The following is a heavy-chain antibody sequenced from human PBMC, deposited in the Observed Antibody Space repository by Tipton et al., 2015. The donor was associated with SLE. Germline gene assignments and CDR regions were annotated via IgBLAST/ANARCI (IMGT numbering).Heavy chain of an antibody. CDR2: IYYSGST. D-gene: IGHD1-14*01. CDR3: GRGGLRMRDWIDY. Sequence: TLSLTCAVYGGSFSGYYWRWIRQPPGKGLEWIGDIYYSGSTNYSPSLKSRVTLSVDMSKNQFSLKLISVTAADTAVYYCGRGGLRMRDWIDYWGQGTLVNVSS. CDR1: GGSFSGYY. V-gene: IGHV4-59*01. J-gene: IGHJ4*02.